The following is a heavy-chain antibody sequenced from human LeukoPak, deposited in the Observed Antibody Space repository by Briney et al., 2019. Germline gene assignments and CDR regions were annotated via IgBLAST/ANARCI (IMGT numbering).Heavy chain of an antibody. CDR1: GGSIHTYN. D-gene: IGHD5-18*01. CDR2: NNIAGQG. Sequence: SETLSLTCTVSGGSIHTYNWIWIRQPAGKGLEWIGRNNIAGQGYYNPSLKSRVTISVDRPNNQFSLEFTSVTAADTAVYFCARDREHSYGSDLDHWGQGILVTVSS. V-gene: IGHV4-4*07. J-gene: IGHJ4*02. CDR3: ARDREHSYGSDLDH.